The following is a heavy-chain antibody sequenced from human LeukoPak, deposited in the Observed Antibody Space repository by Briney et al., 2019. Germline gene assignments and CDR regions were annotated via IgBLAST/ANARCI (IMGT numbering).Heavy chain of an antibody. CDR2: ISGSGGST. CDR1: GFTFSSYG. D-gene: IGHD5-18*01. Sequence: PGGSLRLSCAASGFTFSSYGMTWVRQAPGKGLEWVSVISGSGGSTNYADSVKGRFTISRDNSKNTLYLQMNSLRVEDTAVYYCAKKGTWIQPEDYYYYMDVWGKGTTVTVSS. J-gene: IGHJ6*03. CDR3: AKKGTWIQPEDYYYYMDV. V-gene: IGHV3-23*01.